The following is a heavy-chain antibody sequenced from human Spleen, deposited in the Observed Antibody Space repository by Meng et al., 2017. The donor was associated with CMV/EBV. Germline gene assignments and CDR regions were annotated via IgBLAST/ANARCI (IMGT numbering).Heavy chain of an antibody. J-gene: IGHJ4*02. D-gene: IGHD2-15*01. CDR3: ARDGPHCSVGGCYFDF. V-gene: IGHV1-46*01. CDR2: INPSGGST. Sequence: YTFTGYYMHWVRQAPGQGLEWMGIINPSGGSTSYAQKFQGRVTMTRDTSTSTVYMELSSLRSEDRAVYYCARDGPHCSVGGCYFDFWGQGSLVTVSS. CDR1: YTFTGYY.